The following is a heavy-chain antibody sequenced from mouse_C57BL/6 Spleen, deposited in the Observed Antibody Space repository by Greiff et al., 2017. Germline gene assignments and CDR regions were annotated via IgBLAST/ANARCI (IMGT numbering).Heavy chain of an antibody. J-gene: IGHJ4*01. D-gene: IGHD2-4*01. CDR3: ARVITTGYAMDY. V-gene: IGHV5-4*03. CDR1: GFTFSSYA. Sequence: EVKVEESGGGLVKPGGSLKLSCAASGFTFSSYAMSWVRQTPEKRLEWVATISDGGSYTYYPDNVKGRFTISRDNAKNNLYLQMSHLKSEDTAMYYCARVITTGYAMDYWGQGTSVTVSS. CDR2: ISDGGSYT.